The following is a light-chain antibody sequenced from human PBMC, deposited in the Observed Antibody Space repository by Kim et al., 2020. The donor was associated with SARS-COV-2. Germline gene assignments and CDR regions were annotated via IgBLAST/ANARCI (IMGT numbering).Light chain of an antibody. CDR3: RSRACSRTLYV. CDR2: DVS. J-gene: IGLJ1*01. Sequence: ITISSTGTSSVVGSYYLDSWYRQYPGTGPKLVRYDVSKRPLGFSNRFAGSKSGNTASLTISGLQAEDEADYYCRSRACSRTLYVFGAGTKVTV. CDR1: SSVVGSYYL. V-gene: IGLV2-23*02.